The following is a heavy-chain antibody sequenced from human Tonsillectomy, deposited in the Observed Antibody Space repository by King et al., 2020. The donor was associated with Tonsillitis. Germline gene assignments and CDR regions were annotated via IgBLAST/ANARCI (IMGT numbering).Heavy chain of an antibody. D-gene: IGHD5-18*01. V-gene: IGHV1-18*04. CDR1: GYTFTSHG. CDR3: ARGSGDSYGPEIGRLGGMDV. CDR2: ISTYNINT. J-gene: IGHJ6*02. Sequence: VQLVQSGAEVKKPGASVKVSCKASGYTFTSHGINWVRQARGQGLEWMGWISTYNINTNYAQNFQGRITMTTDTLTSTAYMELRSLRSDDTAVYYCARGSGDSYGPEIGRLGGMDVWGQGTTVAVSS.